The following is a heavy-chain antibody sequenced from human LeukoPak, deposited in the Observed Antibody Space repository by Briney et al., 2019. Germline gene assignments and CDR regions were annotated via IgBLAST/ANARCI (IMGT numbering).Heavy chain of an antibody. D-gene: IGHD6-13*01. CDR3: ARLEKIAASPY. Sequence: GESLKISCKASGYSFSTYWIGWVRQMPGKGLEWMGIIYPGDSDTRYSPSFQGQVTISADKSISTAYLQWSSLKASDTAMYYCARLEKIAASPYWGQGTLVTVSS. J-gene: IGHJ4*02. V-gene: IGHV5-51*01. CDR2: IYPGDSDT. CDR1: GYSFSTYW.